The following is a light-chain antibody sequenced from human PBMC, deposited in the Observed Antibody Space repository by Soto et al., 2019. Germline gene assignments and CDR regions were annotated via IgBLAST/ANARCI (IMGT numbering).Light chain of an antibody. CDR3: QSYDSSLSGPWV. CDR1: SSNIGAGYD. J-gene: IGLJ1*01. V-gene: IGLV1-40*01. Sequence: QPVLTQPPSVSGAPGQRVTISCTGSSSNIGAGYDVHWYQQLPGTAPKLLIYGNSNRPSGVPDRFSGSKSGTSASLAITGLQAEDEADYYCQSYDSSLSGPWVFGTGTKLTVL. CDR2: GNS.